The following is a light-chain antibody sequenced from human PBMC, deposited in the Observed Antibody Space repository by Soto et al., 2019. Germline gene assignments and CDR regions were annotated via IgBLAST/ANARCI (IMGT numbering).Light chain of an antibody. V-gene: IGKV1-5*01. J-gene: IGKJ1*01. CDR3: QQYNSYSWT. Sequence: DIQMTQSPSSLSASVGDRVTITCRASQSINRFLNWYQQKPGKAPKXLIYGASNLESGVPSRFSGSGSGTELTITISSLQPDDFATYYCQQYNSYSWTFGQGTKVDIK. CDR1: QSINRF. CDR2: GAS.